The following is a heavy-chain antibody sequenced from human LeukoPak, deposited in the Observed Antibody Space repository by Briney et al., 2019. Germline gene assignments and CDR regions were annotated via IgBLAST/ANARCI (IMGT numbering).Heavy chain of an antibody. CDR3: ARDVFCSGGIGY. CDR2: ISYDGSNK. Sequence: GESLKISCAASGFTFSSYAMHWVRQAPGKGLEWVAVISYDGSNKYYADSVKGRFTISRDNSKNTLYLQMNSLRAEDTAVYYCARDVFCSGGIGYWGRGTLVTVSS. J-gene: IGHJ2*01. D-gene: IGHD3-10*02. V-gene: IGHV3-30-3*01. CDR1: GFTFSSYA.